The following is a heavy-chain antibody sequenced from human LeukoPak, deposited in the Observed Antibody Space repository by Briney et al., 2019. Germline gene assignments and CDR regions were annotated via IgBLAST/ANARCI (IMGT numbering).Heavy chain of an antibody. J-gene: IGHJ4*02. D-gene: IGHD3-10*01. CDR1: GYTFTSYD. V-gene: IGHV1-8*02. CDR2: MNPNSGNT. Sequence: ASVKVSCKASGYTFTSYDINWVRQATGQGLEWMGWMNPNSGNTGYAQKFQGRVTMTRDTSISTAYMELSRLRSDDTAVYYCARDAAYYGSGSYYYFDYWGQGTLVTVSS. CDR3: ARDAAYYGSGSYYYFDY.